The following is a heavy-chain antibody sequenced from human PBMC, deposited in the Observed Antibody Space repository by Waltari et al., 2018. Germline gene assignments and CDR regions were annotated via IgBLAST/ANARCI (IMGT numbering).Heavy chain of an antibody. CDR3: AANFDF. D-gene: IGHD2-8*01. V-gene: IGHV3-33*08. CDR2: IWHDGSNE. Sequence: QVQLVESGGGVVQPGRSLRLSCAASGFTFSIYGMHWVRQAPGKGLEWVAVIWHDGSNEYYGDSVKGRFTIYRDNSKNMLYLQMNSLRAEDTAMYYCAANFDFWGQGTLVTVSS. CDR1: GFTFSIYG. J-gene: IGHJ4*02.